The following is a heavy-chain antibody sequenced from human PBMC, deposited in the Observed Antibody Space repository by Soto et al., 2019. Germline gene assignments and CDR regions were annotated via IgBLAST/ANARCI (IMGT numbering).Heavy chain of an antibody. J-gene: IGHJ4*02. CDR3: ARATGADKEDY. Sequence: GGSLRLSCAASGFTFSNHAMHWVRQAPGKGLEWVAVISYDGSNKYYVDSVKGRFTISRDNAKNSLYLQMNSLRAEDTAVYYCARATGADKEDYWGQGTLVTVSS. CDR2: ISYDGSNK. CDR1: GFTFSNHA. V-gene: IGHV3-30*03. D-gene: IGHD3-10*01.